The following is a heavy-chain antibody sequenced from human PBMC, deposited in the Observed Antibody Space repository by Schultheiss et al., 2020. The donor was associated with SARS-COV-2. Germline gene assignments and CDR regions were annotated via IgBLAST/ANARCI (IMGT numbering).Heavy chain of an antibody. CDR2: ISSSGSTI. CDR3: ARERKSQGYYYYYMDV. Sequence: GGSLRLSCAASGFTFSNAWMNWVRQAPGKGLEWVSYISSSGSTIYYADSVKGRFTISRDNAKNSLYLQMNSLRAEDTAVYYCARERKSQGYYYYYMDVWGKGTTVTVSS. CDR1: GFTFSNAW. J-gene: IGHJ6*03. V-gene: IGHV3-48*04.